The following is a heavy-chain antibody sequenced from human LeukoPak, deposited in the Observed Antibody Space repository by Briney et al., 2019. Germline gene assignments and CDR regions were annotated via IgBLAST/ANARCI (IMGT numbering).Heavy chain of an antibody. CDR1: GGSISSGSYY. Sequence: PSETLSLTCTVSGGSISSGSYYWSWIRQPAGKGLEWIGRIYTSGSTNYNPSLKSRVTISVDTSKNQFSLKLSSVTAADTAVYYCAAGGGGSYFYYWGQGTLVTVSS. D-gene: IGHD3-16*01. V-gene: IGHV4-61*02. CDR3: AAGGGGSYFYY. CDR2: IYTSGST. J-gene: IGHJ4*02.